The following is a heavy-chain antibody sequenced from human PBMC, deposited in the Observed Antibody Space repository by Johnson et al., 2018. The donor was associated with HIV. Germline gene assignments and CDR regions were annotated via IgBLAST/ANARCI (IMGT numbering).Heavy chain of an antibody. V-gene: IGHV3-30*04. D-gene: IGHD2-2*01. Sequence: QVKLVESWGGVVQPGRSLRLSCAASGFTFSSYAMHWVRQAPGKGLEWVAVISYDGSNKYYADSVKGRFTISRDNSKNTLYLQMNSLRAEDTAVYYCARDLYHDAFDIWGQGTMVTVSS. J-gene: IGHJ3*02. CDR2: ISYDGSNK. CDR1: GFTFSSYA. CDR3: ARDLYHDAFDI.